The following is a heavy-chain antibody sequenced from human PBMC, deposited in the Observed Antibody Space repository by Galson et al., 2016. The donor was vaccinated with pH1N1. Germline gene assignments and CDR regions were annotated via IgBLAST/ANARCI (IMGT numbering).Heavy chain of an antibody. V-gene: IGHV2-5*01. CDR2: IYWNDDK. CDR1: GFSLSTSGVT. Sequence: PALVKPTQTLTLTCTFSGFSLSTSGVTVGWIRQPPGKALEWLALIYWNDDKRYRPSLKSRLTIIKDTSKNQLVLTMTNMDPVDTATYYCARFLYGDYSNWFDPWGQGTLVTVSS. J-gene: IGHJ5*02. D-gene: IGHD4-17*01. CDR3: ARFLYGDYSNWFDP.